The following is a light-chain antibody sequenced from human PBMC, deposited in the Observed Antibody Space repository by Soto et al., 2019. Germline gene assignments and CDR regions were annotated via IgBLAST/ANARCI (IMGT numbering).Light chain of an antibody. CDR1: QGISYY. Sequence: DIQMTQSPSSLSASVGDRVTITCRASQGISYYLAWFQQKPGKAPKSLIYAASNLQSGVPSKFGGSGSGTDFTLTISSLQPEDFATYYCQQYNSFPPTFGQGTKVDMK. J-gene: IGKJ1*01. CDR2: AAS. V-gene: IGKV1-16*02. CDR3: QQYNSFPPT.